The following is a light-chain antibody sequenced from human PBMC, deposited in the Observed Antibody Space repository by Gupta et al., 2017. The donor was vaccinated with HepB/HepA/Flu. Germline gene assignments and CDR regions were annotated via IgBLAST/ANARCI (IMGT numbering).Light chain of an antibody. CDR2: AGS. V-gene: IGKV1-9*01. CDR3: QQLNSYPLT. CDR1: QRISSD. Sequence: DIQLTQSPSFLSASVGDRVTITCRASQRISSDFACDQQKPVKAPTPLCYAGSTLQSGVPSRFSGSGSGTECSLTISTVEPEVFATYYCQQLNSYPLTFGGGTKVEIK. J-gene: IGKJ4*01.